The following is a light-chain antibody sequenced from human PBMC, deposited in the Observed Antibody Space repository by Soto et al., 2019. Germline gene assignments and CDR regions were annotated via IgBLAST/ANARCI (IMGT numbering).Light chain of an antibody. V-gene: IGKV3-15*01. J-gene: IGKJ3*01. CDR1: HGIGDT. Sequence: EIILTQSPATLSLSPLERGTLSCRASHGIGDTLAWYQHKPGQTPRLLIYDTSTRATGVPARFSGSRSGTEFTLTINSLQSEDCGVYYCQQNGRSPTFGPGTKVDIK. CDR2: DTS. CDR3: QQNGRSPT.